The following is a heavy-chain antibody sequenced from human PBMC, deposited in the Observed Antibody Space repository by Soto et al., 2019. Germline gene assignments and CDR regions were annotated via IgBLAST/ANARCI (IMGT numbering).Heavy chain of an antibody. Sequence: QVQLQESGPRLVKPSATLSLTCSVSGDSVSSGDHYWSWVRQSPGKALEWIGYVQLNVHTYYNPSLRGRVIISVDTSKNHFSLRLTSVTAADSGVYYCARGVGGCFGDDCYRWFDPWGQGTLVTVSS. CDR2: VQLNVHT. V-gene: IGHV4-30-4*01. CDR1: GDSVSSGDHY. J-gene: IGHJ5*02. CDR3: ARGVGGCFGDDCYRWFDP. D-gene: IGHD2-21*02.